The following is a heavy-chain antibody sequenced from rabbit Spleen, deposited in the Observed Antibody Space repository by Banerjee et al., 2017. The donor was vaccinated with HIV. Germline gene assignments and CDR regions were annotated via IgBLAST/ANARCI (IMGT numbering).Heavy chain of an antibody. Sequence: QEQLVESGGGLVQPEGSLTLTCKAAGFDFSSSYYMCWVRQAPGKGLEWIACIYSGSSGDTYYASWAKGRFTISKTSSTTVTLQMTSLTAADTAIYFCARDQGYSYNFATGDFDLWGQGTLVTVS. CDR3: ARDQGYSYNFATGDFDL. J-gene: IGHJ4*01. V-gene: IGHV1S45*01. D-gene: IGHD6-1*01. CDR1: GFDFSSSYY. CDR2: IYSGSSGDT.